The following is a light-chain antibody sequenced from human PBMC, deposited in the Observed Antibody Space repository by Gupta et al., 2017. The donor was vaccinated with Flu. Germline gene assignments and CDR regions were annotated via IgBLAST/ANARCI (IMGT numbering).Light chain of an antibody. CDR2: GAS. J-gene: IGKJ4*01. V-gene: IGKV3-15*01. Sequence: ELVMTQSPATLSVSPGERATLACRASQSGSSNLAWYQQKPGQAPRLLIYGASTRATGIPARFSGSGSGTEFTLTISSLQSEDFAVYYCQQYNNWPPLTFGGGTKVEIK. CDR1: QSGSSN. CDR3: QQYNNWPPLT.